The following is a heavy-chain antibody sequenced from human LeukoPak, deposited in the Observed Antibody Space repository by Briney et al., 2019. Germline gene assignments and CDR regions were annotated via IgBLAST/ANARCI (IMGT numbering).Heavy chain of an antibody. V-gene: IGHV3-23*01. CDR1: GFTFSSYA. CDR2: ISGSGGST. J-gene: IGHJ3*02. CDR3: ARPQSSDSSSWYNPRSPPRKYDDAFDI. Sequence: GGSLRLSCAASGFTFSSYAMSWVRQAPGKGLEWVSAISGSGGSTYYADSVKGRFTISRDNSKNTLYLQMNSLRAEDTAVYYCARPQSSDSSSWYNPRSPPRKYDDAFDIWGQGTMVTVSS. D-gene: IGHD6-13*01.